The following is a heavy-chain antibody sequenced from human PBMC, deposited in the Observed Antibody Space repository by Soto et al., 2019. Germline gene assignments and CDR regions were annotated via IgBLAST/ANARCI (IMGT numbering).Heavy chain of an antibody. CDR1: GYTFTSYG. J-gene: IGHJ4*02. Sequence: QVQLMQSGFELKKPGASVKVSCKASGYTFTSYGISWVRQVPGQVLEWMGWISAYNDGTDYLQKLQGRVTMTTDTATNTAYLELRRLSSDDSAIYFCARDERKRRGDDGALDSWGQGTLVIVSS. CDR3: ARDERKRRGDDGALDS. V-gene: IGHV1-18*04. CDR2: ISAYNDGT. D-gene: IGHD1-1*01.